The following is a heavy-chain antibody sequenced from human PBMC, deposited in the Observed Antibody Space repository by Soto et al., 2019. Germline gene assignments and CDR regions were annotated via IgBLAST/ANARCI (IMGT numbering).Heavy chain of an antibody. J-gene: IGHJ4*02. CDR1: RFTFSTYA. Sequence: EVQLLESGGGLVQPGGSLRLSCAASRFTFSTYAMTWVRQAPGKGLEWVSAISHSGGNTYYADSVKGRFTISRDNSKNTLYLQMNNLRAEDTAIYYCANGGGTSSYFYFDYWGQGTLVAVSS. CDR2: ISHSGGNT. CDR3: ANGGGTSSYFYFDY. V-gene: IGHV3-23*01. D-gene: IGHD3-10*01.